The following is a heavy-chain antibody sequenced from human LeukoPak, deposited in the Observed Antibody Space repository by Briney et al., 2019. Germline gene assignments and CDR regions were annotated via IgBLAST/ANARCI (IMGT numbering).Heavy chain of an antibody. V-gene: IGHV3-21*06. Sequence: TGGSLRLSCAASGFTFSSYSMNWVRQAPGKGLEWVSSISSSSSYIYYADSVKGRFTISRDNSRNTLYLQMNSLRAEDTAVYYCAKDQDVAAAGTWGSIDYWGQGTLVTVSS. CDR2: ISSSSSYI. CDR3: AKDQDVAAAGTWGSIDY. J-gene: IGHJ4*02. D-gene: IGHD6-13*01. CDR1: GFTFSSYS.